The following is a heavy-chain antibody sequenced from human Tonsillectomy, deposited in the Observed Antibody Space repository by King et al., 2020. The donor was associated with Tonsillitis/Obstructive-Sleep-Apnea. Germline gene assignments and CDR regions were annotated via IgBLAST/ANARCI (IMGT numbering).Heavy chain of an antibody. CDR2: IYYNGYT. D-gene: IGHD5-18*01. J-gene: IGHJ4*02. V-gene: IGHV4-39*02. CDR1: GDFISTSSYY. CDR3: ARLLRGYEVS. Sequence: LPLQESGPGLVKPSETLSLTCTVSGDFISTSSYYWGWIRQPPGKGLEWIGSIYYNGYTYYNPSLKSRVTISVDTSKNYFSLKLSFVTAADTAVYYCARLLRGYEVSWGQGTLVTVSS.